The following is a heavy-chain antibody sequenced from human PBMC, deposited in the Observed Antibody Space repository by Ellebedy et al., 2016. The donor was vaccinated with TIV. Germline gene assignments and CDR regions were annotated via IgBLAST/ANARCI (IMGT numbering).Heavy chain of an antibody. CDR3: AKDSDTLVVTSGSFDS. D-gene: IGHD2-2*01. Sequence: GGSLRLSCGASGFSFRSYWMTWVRQAPGQGLEWVSSMSASGGSKYYTDSVKGRFTISRDISKNTLYLQMNSLRAEDTAVYYCAKDSDTLVVTSGSFDSWGQGTLVTVSS. V-gene: IGHV3-23*01. CDR1: GFSFRSYW. J-gene: IGHJ4*02. CDR2: MSASGGSK.